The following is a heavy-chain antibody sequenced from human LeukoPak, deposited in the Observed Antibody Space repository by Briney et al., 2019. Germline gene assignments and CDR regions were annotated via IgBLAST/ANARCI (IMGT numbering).Heavy chain of an antibody. CDR2: IYSGGST. CDR3: ARSVPAAMHAFDI. D-gene: IGHD2-2*01. J-gene: IGHJ3*02. CDR1: GFTVSSNY. Sequence: PGGSLRLSCAASGFTVSSNYMSWVRQAPGKGLEWVSVIYSGGSTYYADSVKGRFTISRHNSKNTLYLQMNSLRAEDAAVYYCARSVPAAMHAFDIWGQGTMVTVSS. V-gene: IGHV3-53*04.